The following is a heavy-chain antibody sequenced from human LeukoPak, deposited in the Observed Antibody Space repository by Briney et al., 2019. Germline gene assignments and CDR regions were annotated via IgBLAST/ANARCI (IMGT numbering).Heavy chain of an antibody. J-gene: IGHJ6*04. Sequence: GGSLRLSCAASGFTVGTYGMHCVRQAPGKGLQWVAVMWFDGSKQYYADAVKGRFTISRDTSKNTLDLQMNSLRVEDTAVYYCARDYGNGMDAWGKGTTVTVSS. D-gene: IGHD3-10*01. CDR2: MWFDGSKQ. CDR1: GFTVGTYG. V-gene: IGHV3-33*01. CDR3: ARDYGNGMDA.